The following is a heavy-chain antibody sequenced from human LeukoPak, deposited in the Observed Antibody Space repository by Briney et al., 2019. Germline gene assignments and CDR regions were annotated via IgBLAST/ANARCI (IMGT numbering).Heavy chain of an antibody. CDR3: ARGRSVSGTPEFDY. Sequence: GGSLRLSCVASGFTFSNYAMSWVRQAPGKGLEWVSSISSSSSYIYYADSVKGRFTISRDNAKNSLYLQLNSLRAEDTAVFYCARGRSVSGTPEFDYWGQGTLVTVSS. D-gene: IGHD6-19*01. CDR1: GFTFSNYA. V-gene: IGHV3-21*01. CDR2: ISSSSSYI. J-gene: IGHJ4*02.